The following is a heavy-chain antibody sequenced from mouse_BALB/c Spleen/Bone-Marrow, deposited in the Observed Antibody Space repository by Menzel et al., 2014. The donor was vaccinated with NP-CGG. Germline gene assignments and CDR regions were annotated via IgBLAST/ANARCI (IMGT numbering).Heavy chain of an antibody. Sequence: LVESGASVKISCKATGYPFSSYWIEWVKQRPGHGLEWIGEILPGSGSTNYNEKFKGKATFTADTSSNTAYMQLSSLTSEDSAVYYCARGDYFDYWGQGTTLTVSS. CDR1: GYPFSSYW. J-gene: IGHJ2*01. CDR3: ARGDYFDY. CDR2: ILPGSGST. V-gene: IGHV1-9*01.